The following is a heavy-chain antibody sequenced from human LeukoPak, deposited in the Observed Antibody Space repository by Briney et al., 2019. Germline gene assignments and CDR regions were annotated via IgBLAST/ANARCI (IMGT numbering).Heavy chain of an antibody. D-gene: IGHD1-26*01. J-gene: IGHJ4*02. CDR2: ISGDGSST. Sequence: PGGSLRLSCAASGFTFSSYWMHWVRQAPGKGLVWVSRISGDGSSTSYADSVRGRFTISRDNAKNTLYLQMNSLRAEDTAVYYCARGELLLPFDYWGQGTLVTVSS. CDR1: GFTFSSYW. V-gene: IGHV3-74*01. CDR3: ARGELLLPFDY.